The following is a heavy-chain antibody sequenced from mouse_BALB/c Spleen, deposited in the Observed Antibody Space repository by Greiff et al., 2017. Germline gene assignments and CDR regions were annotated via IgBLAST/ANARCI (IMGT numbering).Heavy chain of an antibody. D-gene: IGHD1-1*01. CDR3: ARVYYYGSTPYYFDY. Sequence: QVQLKESGAELARPGASVKMSCKASGYTFTSYTMHWVKQRPGQGLVWIGYINPSSGYTNYNQKFKDKATLTADKSSSTAYMQLSSLTSEDSAVYYCARVYYYGSTPYYFDYWGQGTTLTVSS. CDR1: GYTFTSYT. J-gene: IGHJ2*01. V-gene: IGHV1-4*01. CDR2: INPSSGYT.